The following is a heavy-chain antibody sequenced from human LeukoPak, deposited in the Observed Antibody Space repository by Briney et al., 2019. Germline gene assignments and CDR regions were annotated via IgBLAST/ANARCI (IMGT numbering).Heavy chain of an antibody. J-gene: IGHJ4*02. CDR3: ARSLRNDDY. CDR1: GYTFTGYY. V-gene: IGHV1-8*02. CDR2: INPNSGNT. D-gene: IGHD3-16*01. Sequence: ASVKVSCKASGYTFTGYYMHWVRQAPGQGLEWMGWINPNSGNTGYAQKFQGRVTMTRNTSISTAYMELSSLRSEDTAVYYCARSLRNDDYWGQGTLVTVSS.